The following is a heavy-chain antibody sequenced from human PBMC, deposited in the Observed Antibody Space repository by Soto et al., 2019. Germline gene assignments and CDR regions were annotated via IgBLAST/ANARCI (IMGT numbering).Heavy chain of an antibody. D-gene: IGHD6-13*01. Sequence: QVQLVESGGGVVQPGRSLRLSCAASGFTFSSYAMHWVRQAPGKGLEWVAVISYDGSNKYYADSVNGRFTISRDNSKNTLYLQMNSLRAEDTAVYYCARDLSGYSSSWYRGSCMDVWGQGTTVTVSS. CDR3: ARDLSGYSSSWYRGSCMDV. V-gene: IGHV3-30-3*01. J-gene: IGHJ6*02. CDR2: ISYDGSNK. CDR1: GFTFSSYA.